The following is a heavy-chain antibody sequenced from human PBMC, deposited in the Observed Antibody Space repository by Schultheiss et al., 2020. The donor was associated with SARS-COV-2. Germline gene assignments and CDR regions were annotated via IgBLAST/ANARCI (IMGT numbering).Heavy chain of an antibody. J-gene: IGHJ4*02. CDR2: IYYSGST. Sequence: SQTLSLTCTVSGGSVSSGSYYWSWIRQPPGKGLEWIGYIYYSGSTNYNPSLKSRVTISVDTSKNQFSLKLSSVTAADTAVYYCARVETVATFFDYWGQGTPVTVSS. CDR1: GGSVSSGSYY. CDR3: ARVETVATFFDY. V-gene: IGHV4-61*01. D-gene: IGHD4-23*01.